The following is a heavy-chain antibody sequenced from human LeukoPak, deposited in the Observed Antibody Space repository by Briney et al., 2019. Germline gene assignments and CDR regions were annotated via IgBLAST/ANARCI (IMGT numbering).Heavy chain of an antibody. J-gene: IGHJ4*02. D-gene: IGHD5-24*01. CDR1: TFTFSGYY. CDR3: ARDLTGGYNYEGTLGY. V-gene: IGHV4-59*01. Sequence: LRLSCAASTFTFSGYYMSWIRQPPGGGLEWVGYIYYSGSTNYNPSLKSRVTISVDTSKNQFSLKLSSVTAADTAVYYCARDLTGGYNYEGTLGYWGQGALSPSPQ. CDR2: IYYSGST.